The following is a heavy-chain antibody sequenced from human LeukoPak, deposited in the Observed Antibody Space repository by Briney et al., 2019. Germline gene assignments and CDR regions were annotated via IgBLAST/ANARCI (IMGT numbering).Heavy chain of an antibody. V-gene: IGHV3-23*01. D-gene: IGHD3-22*01. Sequence: GGSLRLSCAASGFTFASYAMSWVRHAPGKGLEWVSAISGSGGSTYYADSVKGRFTISRDNSKSTLYLQMNSLSAEDMAVYYCAHHRGSLDSDTEYFQHWGQGTLVTVSS. J-gene: IGHJ1*01. CDR1: GFTFASYA. CDR2: ISGSGGST. CDR3: AHHRGSLDSDTEYFQH.